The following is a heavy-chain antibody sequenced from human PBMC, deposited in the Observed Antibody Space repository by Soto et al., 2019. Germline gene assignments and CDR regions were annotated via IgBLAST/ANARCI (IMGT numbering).Heavy chain of an antibody. J-gene: IGHJ4*02. CDR2: IYYSGST. CDR1: GGSISSGGYY. Sequence: SETLSLTCTVSGGSISSGGYYWSWIRQHPGKGLEWIGYIYYSGSTYYNPSLKSRVTISVDTSKNQFSLKLSSVTAADTAVYYCARAADFWSGYYGFDYWGQGTLVTSPQ. V-gene: IGHV4-31*03. CDR3: ARAADFWSGYYGFDY. D-gene: IGHD3-3*01.